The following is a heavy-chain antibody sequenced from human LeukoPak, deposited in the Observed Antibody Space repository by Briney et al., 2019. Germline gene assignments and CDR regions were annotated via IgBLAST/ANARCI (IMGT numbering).Heavy chain of an antibody. J-gene: IGHJ6*02. D-gene: IGHD2/OR15-2a*01. CDR2: IHSSGSI. V-gene: IGHV4-4*07. CDR3: ARGTFKDGLDV. CDR1: GGSISIFY. Sequence: SDTLSLTCTVSGGSISIFYWSWIRQPAGKGLDWIGRIHSSGSINHNPSLKSRVTLSVDTSKNQFSLKLTSVAAADTAVYYCARGTFKDGLDVWGQGTTVTVSS.